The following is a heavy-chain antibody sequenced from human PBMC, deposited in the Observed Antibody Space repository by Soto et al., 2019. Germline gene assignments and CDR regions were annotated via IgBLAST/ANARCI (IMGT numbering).Heavy chain of an antibody. CDR3: ATSYGSGYRAFDY. CDR1: GDTFSFYS. V-gene: IGHV1-69*02. D-gene: IGHD3-10*01. J-gene: IGHJ4*02. Sequence: QVQLVQSGAEVKRPGSSVKVSCKASGDTFSFYSINWVRQAPGLGLEWMGRVNPILSLSNYAQRFHVRVTMTADKSTSTAYMVISSLRSEDTAIYYCATSYGSGYRAFDYWGQGAQVIVSS. CDR2: VNPILSLS.